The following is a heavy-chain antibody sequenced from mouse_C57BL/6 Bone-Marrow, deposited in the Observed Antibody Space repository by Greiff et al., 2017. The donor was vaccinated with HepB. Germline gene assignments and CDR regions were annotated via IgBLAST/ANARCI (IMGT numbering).Heavy chain of an antibody. J-gene: IGHJ4*01. CDR1: GFSLTSYG. CDR3: ARNYPMDSNDVFYAMDY. V-gene: IGHV2-2*01. Sequence: VQLQQSGPGLVQPSQSLSITCTVSGFSLTSYGVHWVRQSPGKGLEWLGVIWSGGSTDYNAAFISRLSTIKDNSKSQVFFKMNSLQAADTAIYYCARNYPMDSNDVFYAMDYWGQGTSVTVSS. CDR2: IWSGGST. D-gene: IGHD2-12*01.